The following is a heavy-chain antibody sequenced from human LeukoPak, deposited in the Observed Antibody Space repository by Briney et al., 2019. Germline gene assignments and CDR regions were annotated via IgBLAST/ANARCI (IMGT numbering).Heavy chain of an antibody. V-gene: IGHV3-53*01. Sequence: GGSLRLSCAASGFTVSSNYMSWVRQAPGKGLEWVSVIYSGGSTYYADSVKGRFTISRDNSKNTLYLQMNSLRAEDTAVYYCARRPRIAAAGFFDYWGQGTLVTVSS. CDR1: GFTVSSNY. CDR2: IYSGGST. D-gene: IGHD6-13*01. CDR3: ARRPRIAAAGFFDY. J-gene: IGHJ4*02.